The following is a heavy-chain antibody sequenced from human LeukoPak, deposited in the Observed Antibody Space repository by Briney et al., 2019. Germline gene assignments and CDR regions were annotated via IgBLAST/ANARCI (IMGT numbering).Heavy chain of an antibody. CDR2: IYTSGST. CDR3: ARGAQQLVFGWFDP. J-gene: IGHJ5*02. D-gene: IGHD6-13*01. CDR1: GGSISSYY. Sequence: PSETLSLTCTVSGGSISSYYWSWIRQPAGKGLEWIGRIYTSGSTSYNPSLKSRVTMSVDTSKNQFSLKLSSVTAADTAVYYCARGAQQLVFGWFDPWGQGTLVTVSS. V-gene: IGHV4-4*07.